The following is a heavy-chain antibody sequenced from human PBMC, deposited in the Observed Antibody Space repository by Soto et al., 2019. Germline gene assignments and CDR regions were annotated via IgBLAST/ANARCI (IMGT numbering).Heavy chain of an antibody. D-gene: IGHD1-1*01. CDR2: LYAVDGT. J-gene: IGHJ3*02. CDR3: ASWLEREHAYDI. Sequence: DVQLVASGGGLIQPGGSLRLSCAALGLTDRGTKYITWVRQAPGKGLEWVSALYAVDGTYYADSAKGRFTISRDNSNNIIYLQMNSLGADDPAVYYCASWLEREHAYDIWGLGTMVTVSS. CDR1: GLTDRGTKY. V-gene: IGHV3-53*01.